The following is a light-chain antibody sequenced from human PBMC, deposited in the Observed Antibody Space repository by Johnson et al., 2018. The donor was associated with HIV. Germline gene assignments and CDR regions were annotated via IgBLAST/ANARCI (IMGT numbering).Light chain of an antibody. J-gene: IGLJ1*01. CDR2: ENN. V-gene: IGLV1-51*02. CDR3: GTWDSRLSAEV. Sequence: QSVLTQPPSVSAAPGQKVTISCSGSSSNIGKNYVSWYQQLPGTAPKLLIYENNKRPSGIPDRFSGSKSGTSATLGITGLQTGDEADYYCGTWDSRLSAEVFGTGTKVTVL. CDR1: SSNIGKNY.